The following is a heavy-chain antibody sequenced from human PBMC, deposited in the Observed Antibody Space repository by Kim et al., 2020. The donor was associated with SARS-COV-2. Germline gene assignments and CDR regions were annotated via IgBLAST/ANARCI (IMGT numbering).Heavy chain of an antibody. CDR2: MNPNSGNT. D-gene: IGHD5-18*01. V-gene: IGHV1-8*01. Sequence: ASVKVSCKASGYTFTSYDTNWVRQATGQGLEWMGWMNPNSGNTGYAQKFQGRITMTRNTSISTAYMELSSLRSRDTAVYYCATVDAAMSYFYGMDVWGQGTTVTVSS. CDR3: ATVDAAMSYFYGMDV. J-gene: IGHJ6*02. CDR1: GYTFTSYD.